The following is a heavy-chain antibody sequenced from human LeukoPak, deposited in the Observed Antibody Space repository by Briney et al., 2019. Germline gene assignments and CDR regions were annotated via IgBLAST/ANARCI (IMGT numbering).Heavy chain of an antibody. J-gene: IGHJ4*02. CDR1: GFTFSDYY. Sequence: GGSLRLSCAASGFTFSDYYMSWIRQAPGKGLECVSYISSSGSTIYYTDSVKGRFTISRGNAKNSLYLQMNSLRAEDTAVYFCARDSAPSIASRPYPDYWGQGTLVTVSS. D-gene: IGHD6-6*01. V-gene: IGHV3-11*04. CDR2: ISSSGSTI. CDR3: ARDSAPSIASRPYPDY.